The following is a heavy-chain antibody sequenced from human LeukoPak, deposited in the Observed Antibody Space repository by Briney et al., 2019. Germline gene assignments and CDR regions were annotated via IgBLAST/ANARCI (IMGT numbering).Heavy chain of an antibody. D-gene: IGHD7-27*01. CDR1: GGSFTDYY. V-gene: IGHV4-59*01. CDR2: IYYTGS. J-gene: IGHJ4*02. Sequence: SETLSLTCTVSGGSFTDYYWSWIRQAPGKGLEWIGYIYYTGSSYNPSLTSRGTISTDTSKNQYSLKLISVTAADTAVYYCASRKLGNDYWGQGTLVTVSS. CDR3: ASRKLGNDY.